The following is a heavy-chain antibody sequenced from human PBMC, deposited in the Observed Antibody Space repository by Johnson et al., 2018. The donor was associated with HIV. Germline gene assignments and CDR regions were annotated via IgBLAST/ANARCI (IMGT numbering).Heavy chain of an antibody. D-gene: IGHD3-22*01. Sequence: VQLVESGGGLIQPGGSLRLSCAASGFTVSSNYMTWVRQAPGKGLEWVSVIYSGGSTYYADSVKGRFTISRDNTKNSLYLQMNSLRAEDTAVYYCARDRGGYYYDSSGLDAFDIWGQGTMVTVSS. J-gene: IGHJ3*02. CDR1: GFTVSSNY. V-gene: IGHV3-53*01. CDR2: IYSGGST. CDR3: ARDRGGYYYDSSGLDAFDI.